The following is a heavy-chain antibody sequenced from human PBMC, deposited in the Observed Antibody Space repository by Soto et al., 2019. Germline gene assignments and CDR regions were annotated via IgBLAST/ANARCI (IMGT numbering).Heavy chain of an antibody. CDR2: IYHSGTT. V-gene: IGHV4-4*02. CDR3: ARVFRDRYYCMDV. J-gene: IGHJ6*02. Sequence: QVQLQESGPGLVKPSGTLSLTCAVSGGSISSSNWWRWLRQPPGKGLEWIGEIYHSGTTNYNPSLKRLVTISVDKSKSQFSLKLSSVTAADTAVYYCARVFRDRYYCMDVWGQGTTVTVSS. CDR1: GGSISSSNW. D-gene: IGHD3-10*01.